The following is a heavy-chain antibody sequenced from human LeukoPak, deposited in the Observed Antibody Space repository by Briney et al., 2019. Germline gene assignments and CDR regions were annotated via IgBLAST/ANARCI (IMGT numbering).Heavy chain of an antibody. CDR1: GFTFNNYA. J-gene: IGHJ4*02. V-gene: IGHV3-23*01. D-gene: IGHD1-1*01. Sequence: GGSLRLSCAASGFTFNNYAMSWVRQAPGMGLEWVSTISGSGVTTYYADSVRGRFTISRDNSKTTLYLQLDSLRPEDMAIYYCAKSPGQIQLDYFDYWGQGALVTVSS. CDR3: AKSPGQIQLDYFDY. CDR2: ISGSGVTT.